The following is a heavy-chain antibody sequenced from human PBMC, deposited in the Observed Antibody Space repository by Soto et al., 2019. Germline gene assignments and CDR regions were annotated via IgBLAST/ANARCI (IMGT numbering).Heavy chain of an antibody. V-gene: IGHV3-74*01. CDR3: ASLFDSTYCTRPFHX. D-gene: IGHD2-21*01. Sequence: GSLRLSCEASGFAFTSYWMHWVRQAPGKGLVLVAGVKIDGTTATYADSVRGRFTISRDNAKNTLYLQMNSLSAEDTAVYYCASLFDSTYCTRPFHXWGQVTQVTVSX. CDR1: GFAFTSYW. CDR2: VKIDGTTA. J-gene: IGHJ4*02.